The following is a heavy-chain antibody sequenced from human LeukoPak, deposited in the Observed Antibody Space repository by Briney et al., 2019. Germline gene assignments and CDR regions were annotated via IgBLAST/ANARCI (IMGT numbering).Heavy chain of an antibody. CDR2: IYTSGST. J-gene: IGHJ4*02. CDR1: GGSFSSYY. D-gene: IGHD6-13*01. CDR3: ASAFGQQLFDY. V-gene: IGHV4-59*10. Sequence: SETLSLTCAVYGGSFSSYYWSWIRQPAGKGLEWIGRIYTSGSTNYNPSLKSRVTMSVDTSKNQFSLKLSSVTAADTAVYYCASAFGQQLFDYWGQGTLVTVSS.